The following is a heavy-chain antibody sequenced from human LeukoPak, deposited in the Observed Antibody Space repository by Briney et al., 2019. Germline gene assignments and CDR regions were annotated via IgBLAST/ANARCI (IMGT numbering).Heavy chain of an antibody. CDR2: TYYRSKWYN. J-gene: IGHJ4*02. CDR3: ARGITGRNDY. V-gene: IGHV6-1*01. CDR1: GDSVSSNSAA. D-gene: IGHD1-26*01. Sequence: SQTLSLTCAISGDSVSSNSAAWNWVRQSPSRGLEWLGRTYYRSKWYNEYADSVKSRITINTDTSKNQFSLHLNSVTPEDTAVYYCARGITGRNDYWGQGTLVTVSS.